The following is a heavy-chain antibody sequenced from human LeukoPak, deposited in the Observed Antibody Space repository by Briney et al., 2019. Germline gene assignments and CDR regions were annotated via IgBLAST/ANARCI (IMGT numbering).Heavy chain of an antibody. CDR1: GGTFSSYA. Sequence: RASVKVSCKASGGTFSSYAISWVRQAPGQGLEWMGGIIPIFGTANYAQKFQGRVTITADESTSTAYMELSSLRSEDTAVYYCARGGSSGYEIDYWGQGTLVTVSS. CDR2: IIPIFGTA. D-gene: IGHD3-22*01. V-gene: IGHV1-69*13. J-gene: IGHJ4*02. CDR3: ARGGSSGYEIDY.